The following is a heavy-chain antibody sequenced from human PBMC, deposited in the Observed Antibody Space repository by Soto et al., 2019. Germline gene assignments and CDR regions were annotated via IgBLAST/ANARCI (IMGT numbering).Heavy chain of an antibody. CDR2: IYYSGST. CDR3: ARVKGGAARPYYYYGMDV. V-gene: IGHV4-59*01. CDR1: GGSISSYY. J-gene: IGHJ6*02. Sequence: SETLSLTCTVSGGSISSYYWSWIRQPPGKGLEWIGYIYYSGSTNYNPSLKSRVTISVDTSKNQFSLKLSSVTAADTAVYYCARVKGGAARPYYYYGMDVWGQGTTVTVSS. D-gene: IGHD6-6*01.